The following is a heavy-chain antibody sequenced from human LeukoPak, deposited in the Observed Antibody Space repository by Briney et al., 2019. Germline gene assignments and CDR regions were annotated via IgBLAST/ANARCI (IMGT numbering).Heavy chain of an antibody. CDR1: GGTFSSYA. V-gene: IGHV1-69*13. CDR2: IIPIFGTA. D-gene: IGHD6-13*01. J-gene: IGHJ6*02. Sequence: ASVKVSCKASGGTFSSYAISWVRQAPGQGLEWMGGIIPIFGTANYAQKFQGRVTITADESTSTAYMELSSLRSEDTAVYYCARAVVHRTAAGTYYYYGMDVWGQGTMVTVSS. CDR3: ARAVVHRTAAGTYYYYGMDV.